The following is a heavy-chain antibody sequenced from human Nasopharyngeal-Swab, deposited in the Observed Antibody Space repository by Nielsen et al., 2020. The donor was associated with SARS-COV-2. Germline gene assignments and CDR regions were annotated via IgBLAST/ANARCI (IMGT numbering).Heavy chain of an antibody. D-gene: IGHD1-26*01. J-gene: IGHJ3*02. Sequence: ASVKVSCKASGYTFTIYGITWVRQAPGQGREWMGWISAYNGNTNYAQKLKGRVTMTTDTSKSTAYMELRSLRSDDTAVYYCARVPWELSAFDIWGQGTMVTVSS. CDR1: GYTFTIYG. CDR2: ISAYNGNT. CDR3: ARVPWELSAFDI. V-gene: IGHV1-18*04.